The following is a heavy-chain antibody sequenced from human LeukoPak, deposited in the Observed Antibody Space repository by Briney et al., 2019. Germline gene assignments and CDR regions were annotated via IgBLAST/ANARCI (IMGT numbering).Heavy chain of an antibody. Sequence: SETLSLTCTASGGSISSYYWSWIRQPPGKGLEWIGYIYYSGSTNYNPSLKSRVTISVDTSKNQFSLKLSSVTAADTAVYYCARSGSGWYANWFDPWGQGTLVTVSS. V-gene: IGHV4-59*08. D-gene: IGHD6-19*01. CDR3: ARSGSGWYANWFDP. CDR1: GGSISSYY. CDR2: IYYSGST. J-gene: IGHJ5*02.